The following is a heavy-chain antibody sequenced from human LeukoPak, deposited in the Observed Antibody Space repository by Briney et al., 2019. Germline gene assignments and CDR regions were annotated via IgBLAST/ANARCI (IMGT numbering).Heavy chain of an antibody. J-gene: IGHJ4*02. Sequence: GASVKVSCKASGYTFISTGISWVRQAPGQGLEWMGWISTYNGKTKYTQRVQGRVTMTTNTSTSTAYVELRSLRSDDTAVYYCARVWPLAGFDYWGQGTLVTVSS. CDR1: GYTFISTG. CDR3: ARVWPLAGFDY. V-gene: IGHV1-18*01. D-gene: IGHD3-16*01. CDR2: ISTYNGKT.